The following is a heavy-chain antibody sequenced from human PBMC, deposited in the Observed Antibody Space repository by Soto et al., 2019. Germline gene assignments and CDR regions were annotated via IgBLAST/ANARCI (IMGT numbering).Heavy chain of an antibody. V-gene: IGHV3-33*01. CDR3: ARDNWNYGVEHYYGMDV. D-gene: IGHD1-7*01. Sequence: QVQLVESGGGVVQPGRSLRLSCAASGFTFSSYGMHWVRQAPGKGLEWVAVIWYDGSNKYYADSVKGRFTISRDNSKNTLYLKMNRLRAEDTAVYYCARDNWNYGVEHYYGMDVWGQGTTVTVSS. J-gene: IGHJ6*02. CDR1: GFTFSSYG. CDR2: IWYDGSNK.